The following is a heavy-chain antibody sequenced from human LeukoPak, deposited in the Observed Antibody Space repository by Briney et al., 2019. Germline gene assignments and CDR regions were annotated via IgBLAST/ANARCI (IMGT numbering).Heavy chain of an antibody. D-gene: IGHD4-17*01. CDR1: GFTFSSYS. Sequence: GGSLRLSCAASGFTFSSYSMNWVRQAPGKGLEWVSYISSSGSTIYYADSVKGRFTISRDNAKNSLYLQMNSLRAEDTAVYYCARGTTVTIDAFDIWGQGTMVTVSS. CDR2: ISSSGSTI. CDR3: ARGTTVTIDAFDI. J-gene: IGHJ3*02. V-gene: IGHV3-48*04.